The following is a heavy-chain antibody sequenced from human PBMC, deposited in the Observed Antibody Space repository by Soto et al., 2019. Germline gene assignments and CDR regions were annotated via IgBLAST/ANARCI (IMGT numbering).Heavy chain of an antibody. CDR1: GGSISSYY. V-gene: IGHV4-59*12. CDR2: MHYGGNS. CDR3: AALDYSDSGSYYGAPPRYNMDV. Sequence: SETLSLTCSVSGGSISSYYCIWFRPPPLNGLELMGHMHYGGNSDYNPSLRSRVSISIDKSKNQFSLKVNSVTAADTAVYYCAALDYSDSGSYYGAPPRYNMDVWGQGTTVTVSS. D-gene: IGHD3-10*01. J-gene: IGHJ6*02.